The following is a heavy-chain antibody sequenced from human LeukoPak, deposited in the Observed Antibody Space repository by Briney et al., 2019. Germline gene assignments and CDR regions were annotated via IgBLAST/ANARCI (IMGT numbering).Heavy chain of an antibody. CDR1: GGSISSSSYY. Sequence: SETLSLTCTVSGGSISSSSYYWGWIRQPPGKGLEWIGSIYYSGSTYYNPSLKSRVTISVDTSKNQFSLKLSTVTAADTAVYYCATLDRTTDAFDIWGQGTMFTVSS. CDR2: IYYSGST. J-gene: IGHJ3*02. CDR3: ATLDRTTDAFDI. D-gene: IGHD1-1*01. V-gene: IGHV4-39*01.